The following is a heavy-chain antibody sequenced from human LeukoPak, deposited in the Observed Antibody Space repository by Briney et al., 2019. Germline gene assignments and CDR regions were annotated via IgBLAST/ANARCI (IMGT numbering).Heavy chain of an antibody. J-gene: IGHJ4*02. V-gene: IGHV1-69*13. CDR3: ARSPRITIFGVGTGDYFDY. Sequence: GASVKVSCKXSGGTFSSYAISWVRQAPRQGLEWMGGIIPIFGTANYAQKFQGRVTITADESTSTAYMELSSLRSEDTAVYYCARSPRITIFGVGTGDYFDYWGQGTLVTVSS. CDR1: GGTFSSYA. D-gene: IGHD3-3*01. CDR2: IIPIFGTA.